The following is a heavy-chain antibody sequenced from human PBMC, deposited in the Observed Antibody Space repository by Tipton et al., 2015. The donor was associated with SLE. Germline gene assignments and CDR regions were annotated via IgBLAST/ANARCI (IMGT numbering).Heavy chain of an antibody. CDR3: AKDRRAAGPYYYYYYGMDV. V-gene: IGHV3-9*01. CDR2: ISWNSGSI. J-gene: IGHJ6*02. D-gene: IGHD6-13*01. Sequence: SLRLSCAASGFTFDDYAMHWVRQAPGKGLEWVSGISWNSGSIGYADSVKGRFTISRDNAKNSLYLQMNSLRAEDTALYYCAKDRRAAGPYYYYYYGMDVWGQGTTVTVSS. CDR1: GFTFDDYA.